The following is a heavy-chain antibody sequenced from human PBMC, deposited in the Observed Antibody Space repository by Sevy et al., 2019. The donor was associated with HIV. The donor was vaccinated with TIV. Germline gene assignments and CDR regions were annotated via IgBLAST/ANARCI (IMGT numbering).Heavy chain of an antibody. V-gene: IGHV4-39*01. Sequence: SETLSLACTVSGGSISSSDYYWGWICQPPGKGLEWIGIIYYSGNSYYNPSLKSRVTISVDTSKNQFSLNLSSVTAADTAVYYCNGGASSGWYEDYWGQGTLVTVSS. J-gene: IGHJ4*02. CDR1: GGSISSSDYY. D-gene: IGHD6-19*01. CDR2: IYYSGNS. CDR3: NGGASSGWYEDY.